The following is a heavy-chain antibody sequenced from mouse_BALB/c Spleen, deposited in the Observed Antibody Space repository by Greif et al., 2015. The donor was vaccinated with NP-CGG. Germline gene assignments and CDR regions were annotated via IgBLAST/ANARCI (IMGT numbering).Heavy chain of an antibody. V-gene: IGHV5-9-3*01. J-gene: IGHJ1*01. CDR3: ARYDYDETDWYFDV. CDR2: ISSGGSYT. CDR1: GFTLSSYA. D-gene: IGHD2-4*01. Sequence: EVKLMESGGGLVKPGGSLKLSCAASGFTLSSYAMSWVRQTPEKRLEWVSTISSGGSYTYYPGSVKGRFTISRDNTKNTLYLQMSSLRSEDTAMYYCARYDYDETDWYFDVWGAGTTVTVSS.